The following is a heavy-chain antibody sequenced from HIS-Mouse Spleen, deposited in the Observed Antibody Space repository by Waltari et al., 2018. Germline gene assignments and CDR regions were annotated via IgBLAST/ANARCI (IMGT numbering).Heavy chain of an antibody. Sequence: QLQLQESGPGLVKPSETLSLTCTLPGGSISSSSYSWGWIRQPPGKGLEWIGSIYYSGSTYYNPSLKSRVTISVDTSKNQFSLKLSSVTAADTAVYYCAREIPYSSSWYDWYFDLWGRGTLVTVSS. J-gene: IGHJ2*01. V-gene: IGHV4-39*07. CDR3: AREIPYSSSWYDWYFDL. CDR1: GGSISSSSYS. CDR2: IYYSGST. D-gene: IGHD6-13*01.